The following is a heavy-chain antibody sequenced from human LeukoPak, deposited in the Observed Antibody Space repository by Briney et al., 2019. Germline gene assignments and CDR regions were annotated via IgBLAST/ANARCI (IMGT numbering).Heavy chain of an antibody. CDR2: IYYDGSI. CDR1: GGSITSNY. V-gene: IGHV4-59*08. D-gene: IGHD6-19*01. Sequence: PSETLSLTCTVSGGSITSNYWSWIRQPPGKGLEWIGYIYYDGSINYNPSLKSRVTISVDTSKSQLSLNLTSVTAADTAVYCCARYGTGWYAFDYWGQGTLVTVSS. J-gene: IGHJ4*02. CDR3: ARYGTGWYAFDY.